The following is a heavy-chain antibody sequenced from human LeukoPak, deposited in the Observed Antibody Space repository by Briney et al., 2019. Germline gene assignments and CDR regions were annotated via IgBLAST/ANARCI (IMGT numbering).Heavy chain of an antibody. CDR1: GYTFTGYY. V-gene: IGHV1-2*02. D-gene: IGHD3-22*01. Sequence: ASVTVSCKASGYTFTGYYMHWVRQAPGQGLEWMGWINPNSGGTNYAQKFQGRVTMTRDTSISTGYMELSRLRSDDTAVYYCARDLGYDSSGYWYWGQGTLVTVSS. J-gene: IGHJ4*02. CDR2: INPNSGGT. CDR3: ARDLGYDSSGYWY.